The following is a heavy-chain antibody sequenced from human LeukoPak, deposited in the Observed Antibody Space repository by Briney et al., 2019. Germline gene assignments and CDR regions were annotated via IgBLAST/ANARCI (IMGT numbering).Heavy chain of an antibody. D-gene: IGHD1-26*01. CDR2: ISSSSSYI. Sequence: GGSLRLSCAASGFSFTNAWMNWVRQAPGKGLEWASSISSSSSYIYYADSVKGRFTISRDNAKNSLYLQMNSLRAEDTAVYYCASKTGHSGYWGQGTLVTVSS. CDR1: GFSFTNAW. V-gene: IGHV3-21*01. J-gene: IGHJ4*02. CDR3: ASKTGHSGY.